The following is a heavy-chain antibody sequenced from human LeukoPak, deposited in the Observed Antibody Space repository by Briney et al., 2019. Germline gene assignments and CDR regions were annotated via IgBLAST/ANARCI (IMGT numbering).Heavy chain of an antibody. D-gene: IGHD2-2*01. CDR1: GGSISSYY. J-gene: IGHJ5*02. Sequence: PSETLSLTCTVSGGSISSYYWSWIRQPPGKGLEWIGYIYYSGSTNYNPSLKSRVTISVDTSKNQFSLKLSSVTAADTAVYYCARVQGYCSSTSCYPWGQGTLVTVSS. CDR2: IYYSGST. V-gene: IGHV4-59*01. CDR3: ARVQGYCSSTSCYP.